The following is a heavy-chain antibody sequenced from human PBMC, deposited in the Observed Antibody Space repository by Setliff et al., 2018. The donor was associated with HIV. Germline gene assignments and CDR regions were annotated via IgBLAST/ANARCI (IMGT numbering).Heavy chain of an antibody. J-gene: IGHJ6*02. Sequence: PSQTLSLTCAISGDSVSSNSAAWNWIRQSPSRGLEWLGRTYYRSKWYNDYAVSVKSRITISPDTSKNQFSLKLSSVTAADTAVYYCARDSELGLNYHYGMDVWGQGTTVTVSS. CDR2: TYYRSKWYN. V-gene: IGHV6-1*01. CDR1: GDSVSSNSAA. D-gene: IGHD1-26*01. CDR3: ARDSELGLNYHYGMDV.